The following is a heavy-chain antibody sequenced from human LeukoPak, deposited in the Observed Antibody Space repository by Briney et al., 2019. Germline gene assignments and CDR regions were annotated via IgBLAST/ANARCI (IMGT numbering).Heavy chain of an antibody. V-gene: IGHV3-23*01. CDR2: ISGSGGSI. D-gene: IGHD3-9*01. Sequence: GGSLRLSCAASGFTFSSYAMNWVRQAPGKELEWVSAISGSGGSIYYADSVKGRFTISRDNSKNTLYLQMNSLRAEDTAVYHCAKSPYFAYFDYWGQGTLVSVSS. J-gene: IGHJ4*02. CDR3: AKSPYFAYFDY. CDR1: GFTFSSYA.